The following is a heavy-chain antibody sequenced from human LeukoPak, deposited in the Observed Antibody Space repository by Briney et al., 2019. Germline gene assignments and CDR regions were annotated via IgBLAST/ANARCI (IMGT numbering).Heavy chain of an antibody. J-gene: IGHJ4*02. V-gene: IGHV5-51*01. Sequence: NLGESLKIPCQAPGSPSTTYWIGWVRQLPGKGLEWMGLIYPGDSDTRYSPSFRGQVTIPDDKSINTAYLQWSSLKASDTARYYCARHRQEGDSSGLSSVFHQWGQGTLVTVSS. CDR1: GSPSTTYW. CDR3: ARHRQEGDSSGLSSVFHQ. CDR2: IYPGDSDT. D-gene: IGHD3-22*01.